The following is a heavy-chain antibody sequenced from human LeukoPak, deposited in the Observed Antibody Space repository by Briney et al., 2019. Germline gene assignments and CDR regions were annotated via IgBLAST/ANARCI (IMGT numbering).Heavy chain of an antibody. Sequence: SETLSLTCSVSGGSISSYYGSWIRQPPGMGLEWIGYIFYSGTTNYNPSLKSRVTISVDTSKNQFSLRLTSVTAADTAVYYCARQDYYGSGRSFDPWGQGTLVTVSS. CDR1: GGSISSYY. V-gene: IGHV4-59*01. D-gene: IGHD3-10*01. CDR2: IFYSGTT. J-gene: IGHJ5*02. CDR3: ARQDYYGSGRSFDP.